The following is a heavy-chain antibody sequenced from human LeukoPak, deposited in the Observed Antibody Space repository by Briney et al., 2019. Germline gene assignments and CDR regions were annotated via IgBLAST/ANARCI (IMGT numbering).Heavy chain of an antibody. CDR2: INPNSGGT. Sequence: ASVKVSCKASGYTFTGYYMHWVRQAPGQGLEWMGWINPNSGGTNYAQKFQGWVTMTRDTSISTAYMELSRLRSDDTAVYYCARARGYSGYETAFDIWGQGTMVTVSS. V-gene: IGHV1-2*04. J-gene: IGHJ3*02. CDR1: GYTFTGYY. CDR3: ARARGYSGYETAFDI. D-gene: IGHD5-12*01.